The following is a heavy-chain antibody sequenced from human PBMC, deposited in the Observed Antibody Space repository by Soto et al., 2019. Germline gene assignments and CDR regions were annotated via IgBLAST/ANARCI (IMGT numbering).Heavy chain of an antibody. D-gene: IGHD6-25*01. Sequence: KPSETLSLTCSVSGDSMRGYHFYWGWIRQAPGKGLEWIGSAYFSGGNTYYSPSLKSRVPISVDTSKNEFSLRLTSLTAADTAVYFCAYGSSSAWIDYWGQGTLVTVSS. CDR3: AYGSSSAWIDY. CDR1: GDSMRGYHFY. V-gene: IGHV4-39*01. J-gene: IGHJ4*02. CDR2: AYFSGGNT.